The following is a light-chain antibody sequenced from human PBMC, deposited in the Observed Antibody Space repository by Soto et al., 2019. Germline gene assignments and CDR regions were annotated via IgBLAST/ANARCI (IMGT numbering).Light chain of an antibody. V-gene: IGKV2-28*01. CDR1: QSLLHSNGFFY. CDR3: MQALQTPRT. CDR2: LGS. J-gene: IGKJ1*01. Sequence: DIVMTPSPLSLPVTPGEPASFSCRSSQSLLHSNGFFYLDWYLQKLGQSPQLLIYLGSNRASGVPDRFSGSGSGTDFTLKISRVEPEDVGVYYCMQALQTPRTFGQGTKVEVK.